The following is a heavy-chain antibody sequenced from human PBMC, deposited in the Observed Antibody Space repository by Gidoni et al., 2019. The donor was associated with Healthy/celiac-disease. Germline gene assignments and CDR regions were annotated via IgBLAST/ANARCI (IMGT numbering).Heavy chain of an antibody. Sequence: EVQLVESGGGLVQPGGSLRLSCAASGFTFSSYWMSWVRQAPGKGLEWVANIKQDGSEKYYVDSVKGRFTISRDNAKNSLYLQMNSRRAEDTAVYYCARVCGDYVYYYYGMDVWGQGTTVTVSS. V-gene: IGHV3-7*01. CDR1: GFTFSSYW. CDR3: ARVCGDYVYYYYGMDV. D-gene: IGHD4-17*01. CDR2: IKQDGSEK. J-gene: IGHJ6*02.